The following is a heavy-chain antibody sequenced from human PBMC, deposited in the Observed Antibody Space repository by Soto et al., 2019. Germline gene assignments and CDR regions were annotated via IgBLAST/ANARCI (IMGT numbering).Heavy chain of an antibody. Sequence: GGSLRLSCAASGFTFSSYAMHWVRQAPGKGLEWVAVISYDGSNKYYADSVKGRFTISRDNSKNTLYLQMNSLRAEDTAVYYCARPDITMVRGVLYGMDVWGQGTTVTVSS. CDR2: ISYDGSNK. D-gene: IGHD3-10*01. CDR3: ARPDITMVRGVLYGMDV. CDR1: GFTFSSYA. V-gene: IGHV3-30-3*01. J-gene: IGHJ6*02.